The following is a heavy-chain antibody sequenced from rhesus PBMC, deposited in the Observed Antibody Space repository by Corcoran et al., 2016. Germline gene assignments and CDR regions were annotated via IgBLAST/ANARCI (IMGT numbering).Heavy chain of an antibody. D-gene: IGHD3-9*01. Sequence: QVQLVQPGAEVKKPGASVKLSGKAWGDTLTSDRINWGRQAPGPGREWMGRINPINGNTDYAQKLQGRVTMTRDTSTSTAYIALISLRSADTAMYYCARECQGEDDYGYFDYWGQGVLVTVSS. CDR2: INPINGNT. J-gene: IGHJ4*01. V-gene: IGHV1-200*01. CDR1: GDTLTSDR. CDR3: ARECQGEDDYGYFDY.